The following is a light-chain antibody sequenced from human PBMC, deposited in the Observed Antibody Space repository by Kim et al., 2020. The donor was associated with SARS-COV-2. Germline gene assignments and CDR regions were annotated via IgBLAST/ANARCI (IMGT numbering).Light chain of an antibody. Sequence: SVKFTCTLSSGHSNDDVAWHQQQPEKGPRFLMTVDSDGSHSKGDGIPDRFSGSSSGAERYLAISSLQSEDEADYYCQTWGAGIRVFGGGTQLTVL. J-gene: IGLJ3*02. CDR1: SGHSNDD. CDR2: VDSDGSH. V-gene: IGLV4-69*01. CDR3: QTWGAGIRV.